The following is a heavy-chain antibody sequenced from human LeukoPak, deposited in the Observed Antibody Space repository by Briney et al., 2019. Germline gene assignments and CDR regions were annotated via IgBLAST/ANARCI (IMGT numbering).Heavy chain of an antibody. D-gene: IGHD3-10*01. CDR2: IKQDGSEK. CDR3: ARVGVRGVGYYYYMDV. CDR1: GFTFSSYW. V-gene: IGHV3-7*01. Sequence: GGSLRLSCAASGFTFSSYWMSWVRQAPGKGLEWVANIKQDGSEKYYVDSVKGRFTISRDNAKNSLYLQMNSLRAEDTAVYYCARVGVRGVGYYYYMDVWGKGTTVTISS. J-gene: IGHJ6*03.